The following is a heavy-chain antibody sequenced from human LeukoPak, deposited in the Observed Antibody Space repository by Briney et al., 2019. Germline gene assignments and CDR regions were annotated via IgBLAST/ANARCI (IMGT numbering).Heavy chain of an antibody. CDR2: INSDGSST. Sequence: PGGSLRLSCAASGFTFSSYWMHWVRQAPGKGLVWVSRINSDGSSTNYADFVKGRFTISRDNAKNTLDLQMNSLRAEDTAVYYCARRSSGSPPYYFDYWGQGTLVTVSS. D-gene: IGHD1-26*01. V-gene: IGHV3-74*01. CDR1: GFTFSSYW. CDR3: ARRSSGSPPYYFDY. J-gene: IGHJ4*02.